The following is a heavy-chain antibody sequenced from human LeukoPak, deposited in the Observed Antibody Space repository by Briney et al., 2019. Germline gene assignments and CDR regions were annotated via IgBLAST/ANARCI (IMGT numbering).Heavy chain of an antibody. CDR2: ISAYNGNT. CDR3: ARIEKGYSSSSDSPYYYYMDV. V-gene: IGHV1-18*01. J-gene: IGHJ6*03. D-gene: IGHD6-6*01. Sequence: EASVKVSCKASGYTFTSYGISWVRQAPGQGREWMGWISAYNGNTNYAQKLQGRVTMTTDTSTSTAYMELRSLRSDDTAVYYCARIEKGYSSSSDSPYYYYMDVWGKGTTVTVSS. CDR1: GYTFTSYG.